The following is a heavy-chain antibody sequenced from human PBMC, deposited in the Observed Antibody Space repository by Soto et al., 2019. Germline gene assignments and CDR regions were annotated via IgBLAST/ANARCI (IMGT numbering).Heavy chain of an antibody. D-gene: IGHD3-16*01. CDR1: GYTFTSYA. CDR3: ARGYGGPIGWFDP. J-gene: IGHJ5*02. V-gene: IGHV1-3*01. Sequence: QVQLVQSGAEVKKPGASVKXXXXASGYTFTSYAMHWVRQAPGQRLEWMGWINAGNGNTKYSQKFQGRVTITRDTSASTAYMELSSLRSEDTAVYYCARGYGGPIGWFDPWGQGTLVTVSS. CDR2: INAGNGNT.